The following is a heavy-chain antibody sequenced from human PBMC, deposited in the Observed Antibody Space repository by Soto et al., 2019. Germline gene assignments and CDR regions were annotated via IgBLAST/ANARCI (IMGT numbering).Heavy chain of an antibody. Sequence: QVQLVESGGGVVQPGRSLRLSCAASGFTFSSYDMHWVRQAPGKGLEWVAVISYDGSNKYYADSVKGRFTISRDNSKNTLYLQMNSLIAEDTAVYYCAKDQRSGYYYYGMDVWGQGTTVTVSS. J-gene: IGHJ6*02. CDR3: AKDQRSGYYYYGMDV. V-gene: IGHV3-30*18. CDR1: GFTFSSYD. CDR2: ISYDGSNK. D-gene: IGHD6-25*01.